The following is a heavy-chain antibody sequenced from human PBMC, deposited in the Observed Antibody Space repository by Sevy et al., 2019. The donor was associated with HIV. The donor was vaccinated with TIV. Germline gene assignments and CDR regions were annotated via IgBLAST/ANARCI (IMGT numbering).Heavy chain of an antibody. V-gene: IGHV4-59*01. Sequence: SETLSLTCTVSGGSISSYYWSWIRQPPGKGLEWIGYIYYSGSTNYNPSLKSLVTISVDTSKNQFSLKLSSVTAADTAVYYCARERQLVLDYWGQGTLVTVSS. CDR1: GGSISSYY. CDR2: IYYSGST. D-gene: IGHD6-13*01. CDR3: ARERQLVLDY. J-gene: IGHJ4*02.